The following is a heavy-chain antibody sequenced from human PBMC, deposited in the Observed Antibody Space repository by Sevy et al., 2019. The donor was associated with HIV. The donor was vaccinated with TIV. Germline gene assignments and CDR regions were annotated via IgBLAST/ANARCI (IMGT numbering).Heavy chain of an antibody. J-gene: IGHJ6*02. CDR2: ISWNSRNI. D-gene: IGHD2-21*01. Sequence: SLKICCAASGFPFNDHAMHWVRQVPGKGLEWVSRISWNSRNIGYADSVKGRFTISRDNARHFVYLEMNSLRPEDTAFYYCAKDINRGCDGVNCYSYYYYFYGLDVWGQGTTVTVSS. V-gene: IGHV3-9*01. CDR3: AKDINRGCDGVNCYSYYYYFYGLDV. CDR1: GFPFNDHA.